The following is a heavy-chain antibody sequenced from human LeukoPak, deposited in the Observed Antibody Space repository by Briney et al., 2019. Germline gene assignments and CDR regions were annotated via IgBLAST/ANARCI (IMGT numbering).Heavy chain of an antibody. Sequence: GGSLRLSCAASGFTVSSNYMSWVRQAPGKGLEWVSAISDSGGTYYADSVKGRFTISRDNSKNTLYVQLNSLRAEDTAVYYCAKRVHYDSSAAYFDYWGQGILVTVSS. D-gene: IGHD3-22*01. J-gene: IGHJ4*02. V-gene: IGHV3-23*01. CDR3: AKRVHYDSSAAYFDY. CDR2: ISDSGGT. CDR1: GFTVSSNY.